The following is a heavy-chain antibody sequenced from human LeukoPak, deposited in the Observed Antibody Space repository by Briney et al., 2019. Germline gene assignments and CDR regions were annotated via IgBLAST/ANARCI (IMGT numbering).Heavy chain of an antibody. CDR1: GGSISSYY. V-gene: IGHV4-59*01. CDR3: AREGVATIRGAFDI. CDR2: IYYSGST. Sequence: SETLSLTCTVSGGSISSYYWSWIRQPPGKGLEWIGYIYYSGSTNSNPSLKSRVTISVDTSKNQFSLKLSSVTAADTAVYYCAREGVATIRGAFDIWGQGTMVTVSS. J-gene: IGHJ3*02. D-gene: IGHD5-24*01.